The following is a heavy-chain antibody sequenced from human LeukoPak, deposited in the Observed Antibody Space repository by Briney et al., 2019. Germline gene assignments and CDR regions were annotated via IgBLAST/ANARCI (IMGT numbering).Heavy chain of an antibody. D-gene: IGHD2-2*01. Sequence: PGGSLRLSCAASGFTFSNYWMGWVRQPPGKGLQWVANIKEDGSEKYYVDSVKGRFTISRDNAKNSVYLQMNSLRVEDTAVYYCARGGYCSSTSCNRLGYWGQGTLVTVSS. CDR1: GFTFSNYW. CDR3: ARGGYCSSTSCNRLGY. CDR2: IKEDGSEK. V-gene: IGHV3-7*01. J-gene: IGHJ4*02.